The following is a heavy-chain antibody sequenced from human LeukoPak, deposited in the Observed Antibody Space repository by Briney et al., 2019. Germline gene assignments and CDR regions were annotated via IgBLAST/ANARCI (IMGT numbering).Heavy chain of an antibody. CDR3: AKDPYYDSSGYYFYYYYIDV. D-gene: IGHD3-22*01. CDR2: ISGSGGGT. V-gene: IGHV3-23*01. Sequence: GGSLRLSCAASGFTFSTYAMSWVRQAPGKGLEWVSLISGSGGGTYYADSVKGRFTISRDNSKNMVYLQVNSLRAEDTAVYYCAKDPYYDSSGYYFYYYYIDVWGKGTTVTVSS. J-gene: IGHJ6*03. CDR1: GFTFSTYA.